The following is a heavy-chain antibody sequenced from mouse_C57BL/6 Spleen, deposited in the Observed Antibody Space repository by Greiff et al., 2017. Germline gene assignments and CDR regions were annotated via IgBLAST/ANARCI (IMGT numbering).Heavy chain of an antibody. CDR2: IYPGSGST. D-gene: IGHD1-1*01. J-gene: IGHJ2*01. CDR3: ARTTVVAPSDY. Sequence: VQLQQSGAELVKPGASVKMSCKASGYTFTSYWITWVKQRPGQGLEWIGDIYPGSGSTNYNEKFKSKATLTVDTSSSTAYMQLSSLTSEDSAVYYCARTTVVAPSDYWGQGTTLTVSS. V-gene: IGHV1-55*01. CDR1: GYTFTSYW.